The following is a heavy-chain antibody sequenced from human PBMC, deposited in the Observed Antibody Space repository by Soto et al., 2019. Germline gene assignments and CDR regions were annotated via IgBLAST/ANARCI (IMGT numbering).Heavy chain of an antibody. Sequence: QITLKESGPTLVKPTQILTLTCTFSGFSLSTRGVGVGWIRQPPGKALEWLALVYWDDDIWYSPSLKSRLTITKDTSKNQVVLTMTDMAPVDSATYFCAHRPYGYKYYFNYWGQGTLVTTSS. CDR3: AHRPYGYKYYFNY. CDR2: VYWDDDI. D-gene: IGHD6-25*01. V-gene: IGHV2-5*02. CDR1: GFSLSTRGVG. J-gene: IGHJ4*02.